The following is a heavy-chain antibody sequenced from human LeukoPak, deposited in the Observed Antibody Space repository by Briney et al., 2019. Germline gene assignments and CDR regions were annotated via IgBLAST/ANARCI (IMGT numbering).Heavy chain of an antibody. CDR1: GFTLSSYS. V-gene: IGHV3-21*06. CDR3: ARDCDARYGSGYDN. CDR2: ISSSSSYI. J-gene: IGHJ4*02. D-gene: IGHD3-10*01. Sequence: GGSLRLSCAASGFTLSSYSMNWVRQAPGKGLEWVSSISSSSSYIYYADSVKGRFTISRDNAKNSLYVQMNSLRVEDTALYYCARDCDARYGSGYDNWGQGTLVTVSS.